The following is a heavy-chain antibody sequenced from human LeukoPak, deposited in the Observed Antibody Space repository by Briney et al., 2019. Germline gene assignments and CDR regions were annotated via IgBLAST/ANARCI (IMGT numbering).Heavy chain of an antibody. CDR1: GGTFSSYA. V-gene: IGHV1-69*05. CDR2: IIPIFGTA. Sequence: SVKVSCKASGGTFSSYAISWVRQAPGQGLEWMGGIIPIFGTANYAQKFQGRVTITTDESTSTAYMELSSPRSEDTAVYYCARGLPRGSSSYFDYWGQGTLVTVSS. D-gene: IGHD6-6*01. J-gene: IGHJ4*02. CDR3: ARGLPRGSSSYFDY.